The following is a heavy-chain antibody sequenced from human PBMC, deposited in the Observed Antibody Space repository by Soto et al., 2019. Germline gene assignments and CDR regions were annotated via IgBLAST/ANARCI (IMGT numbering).Heavy chain of an antibody. Sequence: QVQLVQSGAEVKKPGSSVKVSCKASGGTFSSYAISWVRQAPGQGLEWMGGIIPIFGTANYAQKFQGRVTITADESTSTAYMELSSLRSEDTAVYYCARGRYYYDSSGYFLRFGPRNYYYYGMDVWGQGTTVTVSS. CDR1: GGTFSSYA. J-gene: IGHJ6*02. D-gene: IGHD3-22*01. CDR2: IIPIFGTA. CDR3: ARGRYYYDSSGYFLRFGPRNYYYYGMDV. V-gene: IGHV1-69*12.